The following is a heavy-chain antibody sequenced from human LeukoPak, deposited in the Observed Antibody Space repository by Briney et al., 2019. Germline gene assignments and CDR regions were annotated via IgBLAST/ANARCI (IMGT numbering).Heavy chain of an antibody. J-gene: IGHJ4*02. Sequence: PGGSLRLSCAASGFTFSGYGMHWVRQTPGKGLEWVAVIWYDENNKYYADSVKGRFTISRDNSKNTLYLQMNDLRADDTAVYYCVKKGQADDDGKPDWGQGTLVTVSS. CDR2: IWYDENNK. CDR3: VKKGQADDDGKPD. CDR1: GFTFSGYG. D-gene: IGHD1-1*01. V-gene: IGHV3-33*06.